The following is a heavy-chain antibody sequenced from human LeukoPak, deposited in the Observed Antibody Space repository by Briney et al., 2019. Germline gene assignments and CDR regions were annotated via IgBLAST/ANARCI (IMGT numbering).Heavy chain of an antibody. D-gene: IGHD6-13*01. J-gene: IGHJ4*02. Sequence: SQTLSLTRTVSGGSISSGDYYWSWIRQPPGKGLEWIGYIYYSGSTYYNPSLKSRVTMSVDTSKNQFSLKLSSVTAADTAVYYCARGSIAAAGPVDYWGQGTLVTVSS. CDR1: GGSISSGDYY. V-gene: IGHV4-30-4*08. CDR3: ARGSIAAAGPVDY. CDR2: IYYSGST.